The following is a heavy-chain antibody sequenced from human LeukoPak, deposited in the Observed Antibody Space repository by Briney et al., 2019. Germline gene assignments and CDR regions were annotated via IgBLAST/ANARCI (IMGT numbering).Heavy chain of an antibody. CDR3: ARGNGYNSFNWFDP. D-gene: IGHD5-24*01. Sequence: SETLSLTCTVSGGSISSGGYYWSWIRQHPGKGLEWIGYIYYSGSTNYNPSLKSRVTISVDTSKNQFSLKLSSVTAADTAVYYCARGNGYNSFNWFDPWGQGTLVTVSS. J-gene: IGHJ5*02. V-gene: IGHV4-61*08. CDR2: IYYSGST. CDR1: GGSISSGGYY.